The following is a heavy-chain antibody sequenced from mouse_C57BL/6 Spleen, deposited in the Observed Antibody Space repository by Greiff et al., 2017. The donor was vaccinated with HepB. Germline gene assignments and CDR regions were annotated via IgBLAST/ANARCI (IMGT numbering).Heavy chain of an antibody. CDR3: ARSLLRAAMDY. D-gene: IGHD1-1*01. J-gene: IGHJ4*01. CDR1: GYTFTDYY. Sequence: VQLQQSGAELVRPGASVKLSCKASGYTFTDYYINWVKQRPGQGLEWIARIYPGSGNTYYNEKFKGKATLTAEKSSSTAYMQLSSVTSEDSAVYFCARSLLRAAMDYWGQGTSVTVSS. CDR2: IYPGSGNT. V-gene: IGHV1-76*01.